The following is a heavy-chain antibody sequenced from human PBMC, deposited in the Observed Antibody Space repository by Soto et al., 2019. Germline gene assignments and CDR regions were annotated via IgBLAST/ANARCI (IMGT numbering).Heavy chain of an antibody. Sequence: SETLSLTCTVSGGSISSSTNYWGWIRQPPGRGLEWIGTIHYSGRSYYNPSLKSRVTISVDTSKNQFSLKLTSMTAADTAVYYCGRQPPGSATGYWFDPWGQGALVTVS. J-gene: IGHJ5*02. D-gene: IGHD6-25*01. CDR3: GRQPPGSATGYWFDP. CDR2: IHYSGRS. V-gene: IGHV4-39*01. CDR1: GGSISSSTNY.